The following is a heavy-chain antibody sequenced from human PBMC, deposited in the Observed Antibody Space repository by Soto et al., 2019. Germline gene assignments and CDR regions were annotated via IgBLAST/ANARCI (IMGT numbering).Heavy chain of an antibody. CDR3: ARTKGWLSFDS. J-gene: IGHJ4*02. D-gene: IGHD3-22*01. Sequence: QVQLQESGPGLVKPSETLSLTCTVSGDSISTYYWSWIRQPPGKGLEWIGNIHSSGGTNYNPSLKSRVTISLGTSTNEFSPKLSSVTAADTAVYYCARTKGWLSFDSWGPGTLVTVSS. CDR1: GDSISTYY. CDR2: IHSSGGT. V-gene: IGHV4-59*01.